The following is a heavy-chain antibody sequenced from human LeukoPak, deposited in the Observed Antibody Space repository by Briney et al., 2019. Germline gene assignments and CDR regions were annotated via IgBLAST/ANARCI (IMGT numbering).Heavy chain of an antibody. Sequence: GRSLRLSCAASGFTFSSYAMHWVRQAPGKGLEWVAVIAYDGSNKYYADSVKGRFTISRDNSKNTLYLQMNSLRAEDTAVYYCARDFRAYCGGDCYSGDAFDIWGQGPMVTVSS. CDR3: ARDFRAYCGGDCYSGDAFDI. CDR1: GFTFSSYA. J-gene: IGHJ3*02. CDR2: IAYDGSNK. V-gene: IGHV3-30*04. D-gene: IGHD2-21*02.